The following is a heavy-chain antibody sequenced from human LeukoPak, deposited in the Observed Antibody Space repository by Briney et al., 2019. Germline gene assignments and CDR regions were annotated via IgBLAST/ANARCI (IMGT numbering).Heavy chain of an antibody. Sequence: SETLSLTCAVYGVSFSGYYWSWLRQPPGKGLEWIGEINHSGSTNYNPSLKSRVTISVETSKNQFSLKLSSVTAADTAVYYCARGDGAVTTGTFYYYYGMDVWGKGTTVTVSS. CDR3: ARGDGAVTTGTFYYYYGMDV. CDR1: GVSFSGYY. V-gene: IGHV4-34*01. CDR2: INHSGST. D-gene: IGHD4-17*01. J-gene: IGHJ6*04.